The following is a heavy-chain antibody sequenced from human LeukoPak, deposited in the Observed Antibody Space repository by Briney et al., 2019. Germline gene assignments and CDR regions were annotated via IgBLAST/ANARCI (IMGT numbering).Heavy chain of an antibody. V-gene: IGHV4-61*02. J-gene: IGHJ4*02. CDR3: ARTYYDFSSGYSPYD. Sequence: PSQTLSLTCTVSGGSISSGSYYWSWIRQPAGKGLEWIGRIYTSGSTNYNPSLKSRVTISVDTSKNQFSLKLSSVTAADTAAYHCARTYYDFSSGYSPYDWGQGTLVTVSS. D-gene: IGHD3-3*01. CDR1: GGSISSGSYY. CDR2: IYTSGST.